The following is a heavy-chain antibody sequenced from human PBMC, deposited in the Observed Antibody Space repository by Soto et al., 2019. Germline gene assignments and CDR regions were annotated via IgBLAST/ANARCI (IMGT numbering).Heavy chain of an antibody. CDR3: ASGSITMVRGVTSPYYYYYGMDV. Sequence: ASVKVSCKASGYTFTSYGISWVRQAPGQGLEWMGWISAYNGNTNYAQKLQGRVTMTTDTSTSTAYMELRSLRSDDTAVYYCASGSITMVRGVTSPYYYYYGMDVWGQGTTVTVSS. CDR1: GYTFTSYG. CDR2: ISAYNGNT. D-gene: IGHD3-10*01. J-gene: IGHJ6*02. V-gene: IGHV1-18*01.